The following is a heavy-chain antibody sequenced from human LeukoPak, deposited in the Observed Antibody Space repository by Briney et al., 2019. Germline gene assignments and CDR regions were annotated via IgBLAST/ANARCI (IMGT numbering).Heavy chain of an antibody. CDR2: INAGNGNT. V-gene: IGHV1-3*01. CDR1: GYTFTSYA. J-gene: IGHJ4*02. Sequence: ALVKVSCKASGYTFTSYAMHWVRQAPGQRLEWMGWINAGNGNTKYSQKFQGRVTITRDTSASTAYMELSSLRSEDTAVYYCASNFGFGEFDFDYWGQGTLVTVSS. CDR3: ASNFGFGEFDFDY. D-gene: IGHD3-10*01.